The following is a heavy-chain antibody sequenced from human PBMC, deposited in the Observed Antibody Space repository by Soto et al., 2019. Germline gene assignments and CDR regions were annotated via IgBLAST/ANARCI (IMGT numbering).Heavy chain of an antibody. CDR1: GFTFRKFW. Sequence: EVQLVQSGGGLAQPGKSLRLSCAASGFTFRKFWMHWVRQVPGKGPVWVSYISSDGTTTDYADSVKGRFTISRDNAKETLYRQMDSLRAEDAAVYYCAIQDCTNDVCLEAAVTVGGALQSWGQGTLVTVSS. CDR3: AIQDCTNDVCLEAAVTVGGALQS. CDR2: ISSDGTTT. J-gene: IGHJ1*01. V-gene: IGHV3-74*01. D-gene: IGHD2-8*01.